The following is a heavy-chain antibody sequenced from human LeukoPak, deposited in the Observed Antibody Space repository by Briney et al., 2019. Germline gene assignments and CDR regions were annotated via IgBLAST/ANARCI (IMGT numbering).Heavy chain of an antibody. J-gene: IGHJ4*02. CDR2: IYPGDSDT. D-gene: IGHD3-10*01. Sequence: GESLKISCKGSGYSFTSYWIGWVRQMPGKGLEWMGIIYPGDSDTRYSPSFQGQVTISADKSISTAHLQWSSLKASDTAMYYCARRRGGSGSYYNAYFDYWGQGTLVTVSS. CDR1: GYSFTSYW. CDR3: ARRRGGSGSYYNAYFDY. V-gene: IGHV5-51*01.